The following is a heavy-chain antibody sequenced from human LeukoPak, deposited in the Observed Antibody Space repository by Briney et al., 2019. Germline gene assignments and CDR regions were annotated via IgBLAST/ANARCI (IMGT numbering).Heavy chain of an antibody. CDR3: TRHSTDTSY. Sequence: GGSLKLSCAASGFTFSGSAMHWVRQAPGKGLEWVGCIRSKANSYASAYAASVKGRITIARADSKNTAYLQMNRLKTEDTAVYYCTRHSTDTSYWGQGTLVTVSS. V-gene: IGHV3-73*01. J-gene: IGHJ4*02. CDR2: IRSKANSYAS. D-gene: IGHD5-18*01. CDR1: GFTFSGSA.